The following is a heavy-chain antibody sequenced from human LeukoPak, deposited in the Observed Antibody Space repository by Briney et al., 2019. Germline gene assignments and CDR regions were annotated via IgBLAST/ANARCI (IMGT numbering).Heavy chain of an antibody. CDR3: ARDKVGDFDY. D-gene: IGHD3-16*01. CDR2: INWNGGST. CDR1: AFSLNAYN. Sequence: GGSLRLSCAASAFSLNAYNMNWVRQAPGKGLEWVSGINWNGGSTGYADSVKGRFTISRDNAKNSLYLQMNSLRAEGTALYHCARDKVGDFDYWGQGTLVTVSS. J-gene: IGHJ4*02. V-gene: IGHV3-20*01.